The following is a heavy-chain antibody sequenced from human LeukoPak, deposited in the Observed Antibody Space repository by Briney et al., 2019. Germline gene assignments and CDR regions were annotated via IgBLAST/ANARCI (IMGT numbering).Heavy chain of an antibody. CDR1: GYTFISYA. V-gene: IGHV7-4-1*02. CDR2: INTNTGNP. J-gene: IGHJ6*03. CDR3: ARDQFWLRNPPNMDV. D-gene: IGHD5-12*01. Sequence: GASVKVSCKASGYTFISYAMNWVRQAPGQGLEWMGWINTNTGNPTYAQGFTGRFVFSLDTSVSTAYLQIRSLKAEDTAVYYCARDQFWLRNPPNMDVWGKGTTVTVSS.